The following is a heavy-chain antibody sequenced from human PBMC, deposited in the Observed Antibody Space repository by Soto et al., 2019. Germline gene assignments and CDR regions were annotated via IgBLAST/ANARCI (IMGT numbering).Heavy chain of an antibody. CDR2: IYYSGST. J-gene: IGHJ4*02. D-gene: IGHD2-15*01. Sequence: SETLSLTCTVSGGSISSYYWSWIRQPPGKGLEWIGYIYYSGSTNYNPSLKSRVTISVDTSNNQFSLKLSSVTAADTAVYYCASTLVVGWAIDYWGQGILVTVSS. V-gene: IGHV4-59*01. CDR1: GGSISSYY. CDR3: ASTLVVGWAIDY.